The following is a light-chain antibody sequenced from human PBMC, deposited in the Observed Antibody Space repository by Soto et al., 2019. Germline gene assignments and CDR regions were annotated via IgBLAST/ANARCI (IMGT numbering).Light chain of an antibody. J-gene: IGLJ3*02. CDR1: SSNIGSNT. V-gene: IGLV1-44*01. Sequence: QSVLTQPPSASGTPGQRVTISCSGTSSNIGSNTVNWYQQLPGTAPKLLIYSNNQRPSGVPDRFSGSKSGTSASLAISGLQSEDEADYYCAAWDDSLNGLNWVSGGGTKLTVL. CDR2: SNN. CDR3: AAWDDSLNGLNWV.